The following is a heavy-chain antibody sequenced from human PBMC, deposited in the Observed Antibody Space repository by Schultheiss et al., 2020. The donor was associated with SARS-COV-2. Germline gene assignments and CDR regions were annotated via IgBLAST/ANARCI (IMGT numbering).Heavy chain of an antibody. D-gene: IGHD6-25*01. V-gene: IGHV4-38-2*01. Sequence: SETLSLTCAVSGYSISSGYYWGWIRQPPGKGLEWIGSIYHSGSTNYNPSLKSRVTISVDTSKNQFSLKLSSVTAADTAVYYCAKVYSSGGGWDAFDIWGQGTMVTVSS. J-gene: IGHJ3*02. CDR2: IYHSGST. CDR3: AKVYSSGGGWDAFDI. CDR1: GYSISSGYY.